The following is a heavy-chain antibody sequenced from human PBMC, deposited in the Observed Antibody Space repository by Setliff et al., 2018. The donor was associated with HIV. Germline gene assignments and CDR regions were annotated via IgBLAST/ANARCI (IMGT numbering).Heavy chain of an antibody. J-gene: IGHJ3*02. Sequence: ASVKVSCKASGYAFTSQFMHWVRQAPGQGLEWMGLINPSGGRTSYAQKFQGRLTMTRDTSRSTVYMELSSLRSEDTAVYYCARCYYDSSGPTDALDIWGQGTVVTVSS. CDR2: INPSGGRT. CDR1: GYAFTSQF. V-gene: IGHV1-46*01. CDR3: ARCYYDSSGPTDALDI. D-gene: IGHD3-22*01.